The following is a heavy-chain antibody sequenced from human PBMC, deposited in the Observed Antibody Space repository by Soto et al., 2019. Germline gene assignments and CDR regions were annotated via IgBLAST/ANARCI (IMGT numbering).Heavy chain of an antibody. V-gene: IGHV3-23*01. CDR3: AKFPTYYDILTGYSPDY. CDR1: GFTFSSYA. CDR2: ISGSGGST. Sequence: EVQLLESGGGLVQPGGSLRLSCAASGFTFSSYAMSWVRQAPGKGLEWVSAISGSGGSTYYADSVKGRFTISRDNSKNTLYLQMNSLRAEDTAVYYCAKFPTYYDILTGYSPDYWGQGTLVTVSS. J-gene: IGHJ4*02. D-gene: IGHD3-9*01.